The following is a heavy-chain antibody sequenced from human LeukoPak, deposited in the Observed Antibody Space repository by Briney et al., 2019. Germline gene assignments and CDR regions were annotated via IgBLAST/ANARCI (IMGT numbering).Heavy chain of an antibody. V-gene: IGHV3-74*01. J-gene: IGHJ4*02. CDR3: ARDKEDDHGGSTFDY. D-gene: IGHD4-23*01. Sequence: PGGSLRLSCAASGFTFNTYWMHWVRQPPGKGPVWVSRMNPDGTDIRYADPVKGRSTISRDNAKSTLYLQMNSLRAEDTAVYYCARDKEDDHGGSTFDYWGQGTLVTVSS. CDR1: GFTFNTYW. CDR2: MNPDGTDI.